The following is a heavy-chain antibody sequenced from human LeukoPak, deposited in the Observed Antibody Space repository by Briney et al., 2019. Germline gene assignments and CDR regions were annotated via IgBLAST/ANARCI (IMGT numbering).Heavy chain of an antibody. CDR1: GFTLSNYA. D-gene: IGHD3-22*01. CDR2: INWNGGST. J-gene: IGHJ4*02. Sequence: GGSLRLSCAASGFTLSNYAMSWVRQAPGKGLEWVSGINWNGGSTGYADSVKGRFTISRDNAKNSLYLQMNSLRAEDTALYYCARDGPNYYDSSGYYYPPFDYWGQGTLVTVSS. CDR3: ARDGPNYYDSSGYYYPPFDY. V-gene: IGHV3-20*04.